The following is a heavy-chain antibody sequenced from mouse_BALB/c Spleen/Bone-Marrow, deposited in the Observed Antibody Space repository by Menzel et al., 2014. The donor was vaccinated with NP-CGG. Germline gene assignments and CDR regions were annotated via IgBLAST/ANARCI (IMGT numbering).Heavy chain of an antibody. CDR3: ARNKDDAMDY. Sequence: VKLVESGPGLVQPSQSLSITCTVSGFSLTSYGVHWVRQPPGKGLEWLGXIWSGGSTDYNAAFISRLSISKDNSKSQVFSKMNSLQADDTAIYYCARNKDDAMDYWGQGTSVTVSS. J-gene: IGHJ4*01. V-gene: IGHV2-4*02. D-gene: IGHD2-12*01. CDR1: GFSLTSYG. CDR2: IWSGGST.